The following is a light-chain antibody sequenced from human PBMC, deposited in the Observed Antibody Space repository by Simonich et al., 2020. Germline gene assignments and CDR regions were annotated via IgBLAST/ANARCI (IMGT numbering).Light chain of an antibody. CDR2: WDS. CDR3: QQYYSTPWT. CDR1: QSVLYSSKNKNY. Sequence: DIVMTQSPDSLAVSLGERATINCKSSQSVLYSSKNKNYLAWYQQKPGQPPKLLIYWDSTRESGVPDRFSGSGSGTDFTLTISSLQAEDVAVYYCQQYYSTPWTFGQGTKVEIK. J-gene: IGKJ1*01. V-gene: IGKV4-1*01.